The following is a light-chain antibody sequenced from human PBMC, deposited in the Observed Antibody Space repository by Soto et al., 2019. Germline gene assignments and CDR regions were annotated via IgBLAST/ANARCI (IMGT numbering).Light chain of an antibody. CDR1: SSNIGAGYD. CDR3: QSYDSSLNGGV. CDR2: GNS. J-gene: IGLJ3*02. Sequence: QSVLTQPPSVSGAPGQRVTISCTRSSSNIGAGYDVHWYQQLPGTAPKLLIYGNSNRPSGVPDRFSGSKSGTSASLAITGLQAEDEADYYCQSYDSSLNGGVFGGGTKLTVL. V-gene: IGLV1-40*01.